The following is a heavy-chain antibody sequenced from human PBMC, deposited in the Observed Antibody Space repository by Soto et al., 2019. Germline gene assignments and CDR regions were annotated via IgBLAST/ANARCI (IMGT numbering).Heavy chain of an antibody. V-gene: IGHV2-5*02. D-gene: IGHD1-26*01. CDR2: IYWDDDK. CDR3: AHRRRGSSFES. J-gene: IGHJ4*02. Sequence: QITLKESGPTLVKPTQTLTLTCTFSGFSLSTSGVGVGWIRQPPGKALEWLALIYWDDDKRYSPSLKSRLTITKDTSKLQVVLTLPNMDPVDTATYYCAHRRRGSSFESWGQGTLVTVSS. CDR1: GFSLSTSGVG.